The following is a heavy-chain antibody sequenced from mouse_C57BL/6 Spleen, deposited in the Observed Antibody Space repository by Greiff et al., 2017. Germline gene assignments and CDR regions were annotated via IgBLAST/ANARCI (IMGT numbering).Heavy chain of an antibody. Sequence: QVQLQQPGAELVKPGASVKLSCKASGYTFTSYWMHWVQQRPGRGLEWIGRIDPNSGGTKYNEKFKSKATLTVDRPTSTAYMQLNSLTSADSAVYYCARSDSNYAGYYAMDYWGQGTSVTVSS. CDR2: IDPNSGGT. D-gene: IGHD2-5*01. CDR3: ARSDSNYAGYYAMDY. J-gene: IGHJ4*01. CDR1: GYTFTSYW. V-gene: IGHV1-72*01.